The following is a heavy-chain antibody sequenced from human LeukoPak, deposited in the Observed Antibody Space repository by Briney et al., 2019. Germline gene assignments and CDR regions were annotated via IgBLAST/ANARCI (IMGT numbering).Heavy chain of an antibody. J-gene: IGHJ4*02. D-gene: IGHD2-2*01. CDR3: TTYCSSTSCYPDY. Sequence: GGSLRLSCAASGFTFSNAWMSWVRQAPGKGLEWVGRIKSKTDGGTTDYAAPVKGRFTISRDDSKNTLYLQMNSRKTEDTAVYYCTTYCSSTSCYPDYWGQGTLVTVSS. V-gene: IGHV3-15*01. CDR2: IKSKTDGGTT. CDR1: GFTFSNAW.